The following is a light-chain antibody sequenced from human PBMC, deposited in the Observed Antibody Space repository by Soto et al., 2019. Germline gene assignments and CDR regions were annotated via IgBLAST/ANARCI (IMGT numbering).Light chain of an antibody. V-gene: IGKV1-5*01. CDR2: DAS. J-gene: IGKJ4*01. Sequence: IPMTPSTFTLSASLGDRVTIXCRASQSISSWLAWYQQKPGKAPKLLIYDASSLESGVPSGFSGCGSGTEFTLTISSLQPDDFATYSCQDYNRPTFGGGTKVDIK. CDR1: QSISSW. CDR3: QDYNRPT.